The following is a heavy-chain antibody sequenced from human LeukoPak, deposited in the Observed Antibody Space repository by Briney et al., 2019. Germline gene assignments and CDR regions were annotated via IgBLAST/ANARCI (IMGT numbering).Heavy chain of an antibody. V-gene: IGHV4-39*07. CDR2: IYYSGST. J-gene: IGHJ3*02. Sequence: SETLSLTCTVSGGSISSSSYYWGWIRQPPGKGLEWIGSIYYSGSTYYNPSLKSRVTISVDTSKNQFSLKLSSVTAADTAVYYCARDSPYSSGWADTFDIWGQGTMVTVSS. CDR3: ARDSPYSSGWADTFDI. D-gene: IGHD6-19*01. CDR1: GGSISSSSYY.